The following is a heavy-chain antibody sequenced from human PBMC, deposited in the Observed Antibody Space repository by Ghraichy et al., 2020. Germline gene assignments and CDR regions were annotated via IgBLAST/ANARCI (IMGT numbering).Heavy chain of an antibody. V-gene: IGHV3-23*01. CDR1: GFTFSDYA. D-gene: IGHD4-23*01. CDR2: ISPSGVGT. J-gene: IGHJ4*01. Sequence: GGSLRISCAASGFTFSDYAMSWVRQAPGKGLEWVSAISPSGVGTYYAGSVKGRFTISRDNSKNTLYLQMNSLRAEDTALYNCAKEDYAGNSGFDHWGHGALVTVSS. CDR3: AKEDYAGNSGFDH.